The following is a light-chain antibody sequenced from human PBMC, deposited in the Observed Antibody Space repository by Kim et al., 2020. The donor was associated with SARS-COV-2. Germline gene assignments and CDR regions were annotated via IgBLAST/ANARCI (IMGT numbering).Light chain of an antibody. Sequence: DIQMTQSPSSLSASVGDTVTITCRASQSIRSYLNWYQQKPGEAPRLLIYSASTLQSGVPSRFSGSGSGTEFTLTISSLQPEDFATFYCQHSYSYPRTFGQGTKVDIK. V-gene: IGKV1-39*01. CDR1: QSIRSY. CDR3: QHSYSYPRT. CDR2: SAS. J-gene: IGKJ1*01.